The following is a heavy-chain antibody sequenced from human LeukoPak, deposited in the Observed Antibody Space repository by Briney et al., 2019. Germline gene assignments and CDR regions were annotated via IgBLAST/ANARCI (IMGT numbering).Heavy chain of an antibody. CDR3: AREAKYYYGSGSYSGPFDP. J-gene: IGHJ5*02. D-gene: IGHD3-10*01. CDR2: INPSVGST. Sequence: ASVKVSCKASGYTFTSYYMPWVRQAPGQGLEWRGIINPSVGSTSYAQKFQGRVTMTRDTSTSTVYMELSSLRSEDTAVYYCAREAKYYYGSGSYSGPFDPWGQGTLVTVSS. V-gene: IGHV1-46*03. CDR1: GYTFTSYY.